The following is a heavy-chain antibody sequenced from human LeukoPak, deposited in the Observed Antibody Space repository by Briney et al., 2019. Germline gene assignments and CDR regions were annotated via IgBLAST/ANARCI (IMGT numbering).Heavy chain of an antibody. CDR3: AKDLHDYVWGSYDVY. CDR2: ISGSGGST. CDR1: GFTFSSYA. D-gene: IGHD3-16*01. J-gene: IGHJ4*02. Sequence: PGGSLRLSCAASGFTFSSYAMSWVRQAPGKGLEWVSAISGSGGSTYHADSVKGRFTISRDNSKNTLYLQMNSLRAEDTAVYYCAKDLHDYVWGSYDVYWGQGTLVTVSS. V-gene: IGHV3-23*01.